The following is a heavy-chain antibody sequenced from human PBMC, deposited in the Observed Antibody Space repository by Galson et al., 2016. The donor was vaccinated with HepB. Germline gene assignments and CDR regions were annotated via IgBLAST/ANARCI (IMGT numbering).Heavy chain of an antibody. J-gene: IGHJ4*02. CDR3: ARDGTRLRQGVPLAF. CDR2: ISSSSDKI. D-gene: IGHD1-7*01. Sequence: SLRLSCAASGFSFSTYYMTWVRQAPGKGLEWVSSISSSSDKIYYGDSVRGRFTISRDNAKNSLYLQMNSLRGENTAVSYCARDGTRLRQGVPLAFWGQGTLVTVAA. V-gene: IGHV3-21*01. CDR1: GFSFSTYY.